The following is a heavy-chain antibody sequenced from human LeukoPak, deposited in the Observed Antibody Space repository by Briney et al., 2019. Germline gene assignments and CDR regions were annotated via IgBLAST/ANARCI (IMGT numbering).Heavy chain of an antibody. CDR2: ISSSGSTI. J-gene: IGHJ6*04. Sequence: PGGSLRLSCAASGFTFSSYEMNWVRQAPGKGLEWVSYISSSGSTIYYADSVKGRFTISRDNAKNSLYLQMNSLRAEDTAVYYCARADWSLYYGMDVWGKGTTVTVSS. CDR3: ARADWSLYYGMDV. CDR1: GFTFSSYE. D-gene: IGHD3/OR15-3a*01. V-gene: IGHV3-48*03.